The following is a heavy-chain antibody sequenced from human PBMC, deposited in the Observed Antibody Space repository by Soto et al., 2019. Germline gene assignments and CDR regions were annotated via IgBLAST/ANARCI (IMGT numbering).Heavy chain of an antibody. J-gene: IGHJ4*02. V-gene: IGHV3-7*01. CDR1: GFTFSTSW. Sequence: EVQLVESGGGLVQPGGSLRLSCAASGFTFSTSWMTWVRQAPGKGLEWVANIKQDGSAKYYVDSLKGRFSVSRDNAKNSRYLQMDSLRADDTAVYYCVRGAYNSGWYPDYFDYWGQGTLVTVSS. CDR3: VRGAYNSGWYPDYFDY. D-gene: IGHD6-19*01. CDR2: IKQDGSAK.